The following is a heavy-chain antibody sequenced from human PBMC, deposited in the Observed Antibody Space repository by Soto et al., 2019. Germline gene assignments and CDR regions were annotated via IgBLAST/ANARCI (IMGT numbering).Heavy chain of an antibody. J-gene: IGHJ3*02. CDR3: TTGTMIIVVRGNTDALDI. V-gene: IGHV3-15*07. CDR1: GFTFTNAW. CDR2: IKSSSDGGTI. Sequence: EVQLVESGGGLVKPGGSLRLSCAASGFTFTNAWMNWVRQAPGTGLEWVGRIKSSSDGGTIDYAAPVKDRFAISRDDSKNTLYLQMNSLKTEDTAVYYCTTGTMIIVVRGNTDALDIWGQGTMVTVSS. D-gene: IGHD3-22*01.